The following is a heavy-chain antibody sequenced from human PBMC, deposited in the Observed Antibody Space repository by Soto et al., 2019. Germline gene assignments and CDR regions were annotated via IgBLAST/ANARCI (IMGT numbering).Heavy chain of an antibody. V-gene: IGHV1-2*04. CDR3: ARSYCSSTSCYTYNWFDP. Sequence: ASAKVSCKASGYTFTGYYMHWVRQAPGQGLELMGWINPNSGGTNYAQKFQGWVTMTRDTSISTAYMELSRLRSDDTAVYYCARSYCSSTSCYTYNWFDPWGQGTLVTV. CDR2: INPNSGGT. CDR1: GYTFTGYY. J-gene: IGHJ5*02. D-gene: IGHD2-2*01.